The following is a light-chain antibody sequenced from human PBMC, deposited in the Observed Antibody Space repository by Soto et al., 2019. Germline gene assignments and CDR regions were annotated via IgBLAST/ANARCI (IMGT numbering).Light chain of an antibody. Sequence: QSVLTQRASVTGTTGQSITISCTTRNIDVDAYKYISWYRQHPGQAPKIIISEVSNRPSGISNSFSGSKSGNTASLTISGLQTEDEAEYFCSTYTDKTYIFGSGTKVTVL. CDR2: EVS. CDR3: STYTDKTYI. V-gene: IGLV2-14*01. J-gene: IGLJ1*01. CDR1: NIDVDAYKY.